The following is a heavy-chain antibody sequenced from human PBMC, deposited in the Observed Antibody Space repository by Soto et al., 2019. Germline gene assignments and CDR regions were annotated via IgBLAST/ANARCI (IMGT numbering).Heavy chain of an antibody. CDR1: GFSLNASGAR. CDR3: AHGEYSSDAWCLFDY. V-gene: IGHV2-5*02. CDR2: IYWDDGK. J-gene: IGHJ4*02. D-gene: IGHD2-21*01. Sequence: QITLKESGPTLVKPTQTLTLTCTLSGFSLNASGARVGWIRQPPGKALEWLALIYWDDGKRYSPSLKNRLTVTKDTLKNQVVLTMTNMDPADTGTYYCAHGEYSSDAWCLFDYWEQGTLVTVSS.